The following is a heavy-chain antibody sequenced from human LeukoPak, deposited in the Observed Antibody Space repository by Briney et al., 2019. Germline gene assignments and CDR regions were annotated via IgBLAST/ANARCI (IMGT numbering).Heavy chain of an antibody. Sequence: SETLSLTCTVSGGSISSYYWSLIRQPPGKGLEWIGYIYYSGSTNYNPSLKSRVTISVDTSKNQFSLKLSSVTAADTAVYYCARYGYSRITMVRAPRNWFDPWGQGTLVTVSS. J-gene: IGHJ5*02. CDR2: IYYSGST. CDR3: ARYGYSRITMVRAPRNWFDP. D-gene: IGHD3-10*01. V-gene: IGHV4-59*01. CDR1: GGSISSYY.